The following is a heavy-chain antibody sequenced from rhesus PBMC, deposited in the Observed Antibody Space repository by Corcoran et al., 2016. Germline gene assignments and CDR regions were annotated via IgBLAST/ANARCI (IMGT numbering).Heavy chain of an antibody. D-gene: IGHD5-24*01. J-gene: IGHJ4*01. Sequence: EVQLVESGGGLAKPGGSLRLSRAASGFTFSSYWMNWVRQAPGKGLAWGAAFNSGGGSTYYADSVKGRFTISRDNSKNTLSLQMNSLRAEDTAVYYCAKGSGGYSQRDFDYWGQGVLVTVSS. CDR1: GFTFSSYW. V-gene: IGHV3S25*01. CDR2: FNSGGGST. CDR3: AKGSGGYSQRDFDY.